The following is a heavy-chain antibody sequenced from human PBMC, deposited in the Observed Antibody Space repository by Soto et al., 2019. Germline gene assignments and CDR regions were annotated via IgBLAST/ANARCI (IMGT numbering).Heavy chain of an antibody. V-gene: IGHV3-66*01. CDR2: IYSGGST. CDR3: ARDPRGYCSSTSCYAGYAFDI. CDR1: GFTVSSNY. D-gene: IGHD2-2*01. Sequence: GGSLRLSCAASGFTVSSNYMSWVRQAPGKGLEWVSVIYSGGSTYYADSVKGRFTISRDNSKNTLYLQMNSLRAEDTAVYYCARDPRGYCSSTSCYAGYAFDIWGQGTMVTVSS. J-gene: IGHJ3*02.